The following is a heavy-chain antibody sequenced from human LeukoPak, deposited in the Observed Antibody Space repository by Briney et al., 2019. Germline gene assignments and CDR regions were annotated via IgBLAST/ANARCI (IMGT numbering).Heavy chain of an antibody. CDR3: ANPTGDDGY. CDR2: INHSGST. J-gene: IGHJ4*02. Sequence: ETLSLTCTVFGASISKYYWSWIRQPPGKGLEWIGEINHSGSTNYNPSLKSRVTISVDTSKNQFSLKLSSVTAADTAVYYCANPTGDDGYWGQGTLVTVSS. V-gene: IGHV4-34*01. CDR1: GASISKYY. D-gene: IGHD7-27*01.